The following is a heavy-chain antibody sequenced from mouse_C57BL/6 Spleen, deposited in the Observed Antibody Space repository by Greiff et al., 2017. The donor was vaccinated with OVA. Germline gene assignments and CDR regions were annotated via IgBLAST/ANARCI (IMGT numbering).Heavy chain of an antibody. J-gene: IGHJ4*01. D-gene: IGHD1-1*01. CDR3: TGPLTTVVATDAMDY. Sequence: EVKVEESGGGLVQPGGSMKLSCVASGFTFSNYWMNWVRQSPEKGLEWVAQIRLKSDNYATHYAESVKGRFTISRDDSKSSVYLQMNNLRAEDTGIYYCTGPLTTVVATDAMDYWGQGTSVTVSS. CDR1: GFTFSNYW. CDR2: IRLKSDNYAT. V-gene: IGHV6-3*01.